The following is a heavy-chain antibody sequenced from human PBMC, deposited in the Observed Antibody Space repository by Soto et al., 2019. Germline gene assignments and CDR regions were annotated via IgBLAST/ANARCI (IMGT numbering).Heavy chain of an antibody. CDR1: GGTFSSYA. CDR3: ARGVKYGAYSRWFDP. Sequence: SVKVSCKASGGTFSSYAISWVRQAPGQGLEWMGGIIPIFGTANYAQKFQGRVTITADESTSTAYMELSSLRSEDTAVYYCARGVKYGAYSRWFDPWGQGTLVTVSS. J-gene: IGHJ5*02. CDR2: IIPIFGTA. V-gene: IGHV1-69*13. D-gene: IGHD4-17*01.